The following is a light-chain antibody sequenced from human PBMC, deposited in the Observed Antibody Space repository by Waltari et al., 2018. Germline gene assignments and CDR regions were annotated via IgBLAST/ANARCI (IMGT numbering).Light chain of an antibody. V-gene: IGLV2-14*03. CDR2: DFS. CDR1: NSDVAIYNY. CDR3: ISYSDTNTWV. J-gene: IGLJ3*02. Sequence: QSALTQPASVSGSPGQSITISCTGTNSDVAIYNYVSWYQQHPGNAPQLMIYDFSKWPPVVSNRLSGSKAGNTASLTISGLQPDDEADYYCISYSDTNTWVFGGGTKVTVL.